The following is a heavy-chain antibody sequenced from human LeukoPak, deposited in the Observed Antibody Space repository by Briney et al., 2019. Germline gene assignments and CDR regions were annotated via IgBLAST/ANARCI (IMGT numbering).Heavy chain of an antibody. CDR1: GYTFTGDY. CDR3: ARGLIMITFGGVIVSPNDY. Sequence: GASVKVSCKASGYTFTGDYMHWVRQAPGQGLEWMGWISAYNGNTNYAQKLQGRVTMTTDTSTSTAYMELRSLRSDDTAVYYCARGLIMITFGGVIVSPNDYWGQGTLVTVSS. J-gene: IGHJ4*02. CDR2: ISAYNGNT. D-gene: IGHD3-16*02. V-gene: IGHV1-18*04.